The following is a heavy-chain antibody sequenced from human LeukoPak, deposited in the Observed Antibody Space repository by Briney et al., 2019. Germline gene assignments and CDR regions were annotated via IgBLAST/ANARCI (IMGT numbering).Heavy chain of an antibody. CDR2: ISGSGGST. D-gene: IGHD6-13*01. CDR1: GFTFSSYA. J-gene: IGHJ4*02. V-gene: IGHV3-23*01. Sequence: GGSLTLSCAASGFTFSSYAMSWIRQAPGKGLEWVSAISGSGGSTYYADSVKGRFTISSDNYNHTLYMQMNSLRAEDTAVYYCAKGLLNVAAAGIDYWGQGTLVTVSS. CDR3: AKGLLNVAAAGIDY.